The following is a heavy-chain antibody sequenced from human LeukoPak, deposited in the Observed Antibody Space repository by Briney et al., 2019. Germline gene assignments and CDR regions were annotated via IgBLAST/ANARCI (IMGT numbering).Heavy chain of an antibody. CDR1: GFTFDDYA. J-gene: IGHJ4*02. Sequence: PGRSLRLSCAASGFTFDDYAMHWVRQAPGKGLEWVSGISWNSGSIGYADSVKGRFTISRDNAKNSLYLQMNSLRAEDTALYYCAVLGYCSSTSCYSDYYFDYWGQGTLVTVSS. CDR3: AVLGYCSSTSCYSDYYFDY. D-gene: IGHD2-2*01. CDR2: ISWNSGSI. V-gene: IGHV3-9*01.